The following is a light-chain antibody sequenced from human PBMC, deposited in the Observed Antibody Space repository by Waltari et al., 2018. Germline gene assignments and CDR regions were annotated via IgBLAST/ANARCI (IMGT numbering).Light chain of an antibody. Sequence: EILMTQSPATLSVSPGERATVTCRASPSVGSNLAWYQHNPGQSPRLLIYPASTTAAGIPARFSGSGAGTEFTLTISSLQSEDFAIYYCQQYNNWPGTFGQGTRVEIK. CDR1: PSVGSN. V-gene: IGKV3-15*01. CDR2: PAS. J-gene: IGKJ1*01. CDR3: QQYNNWPGT.